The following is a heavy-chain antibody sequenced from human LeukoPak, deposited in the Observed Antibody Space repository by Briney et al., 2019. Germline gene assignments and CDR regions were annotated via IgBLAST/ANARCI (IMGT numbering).Heavy chain of an antibody. Sequence: GASVKVSCKAFGYIFTNYGISWVRQAPGQGLEWMGWISARNGKTNYAQKVQGRVTMTTDTSATTAYMERRSLRSDDTAVYYCARDTEWEKNPDYFDYSGQGTLVTVSS. CDR3: ARDTEWEKNPDYFDY. CDR1: GYIFTNYG. D-gene: IGHD1-26*01. V-gene: IGHV1-18*01. CDR2: ISARNGKT. J-gene: IGHJ4*02.